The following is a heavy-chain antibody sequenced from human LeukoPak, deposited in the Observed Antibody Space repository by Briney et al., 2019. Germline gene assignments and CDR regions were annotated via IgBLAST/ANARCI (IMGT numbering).Heavy chain of an antibody. CDR2: IYSGGTA. V-gene: IGHV3-66*01. D-gene: IGHD6-13*01. CDR1: GFTVSSNY. J-gene: IGHJ4*02. Sequence: PGGSLRLSCAASGFTVSSNYMSWVRQAPGKGLEWVSVIYSGGTAYYADSVKGRFTISRDNSKNTLHLQMNSLRAEDTAVYYCAKDAAGPEYWGQGTQVTVSS. CDR3: AKDAAGPEY.